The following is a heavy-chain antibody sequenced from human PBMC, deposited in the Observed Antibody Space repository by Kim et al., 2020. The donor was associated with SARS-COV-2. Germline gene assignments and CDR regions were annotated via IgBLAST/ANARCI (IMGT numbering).Heavy chain of an antibody. CDR2: IIPIFGTA. CDR3: ARARLRRLVEPNDAFDI. D-gene: IGHD2-8*02. Sequence: SVKVSCKASGGTFSSYAISWVRQAPGQGLEWMGGIIPIFGTANYAQKFQGRVTITADESTSTAYMELSSLRSEDTAVYYCARARLRRLVEPNDAFDIWGQGTMVTVSS. V-gene: IGHV1-69*13. J-gene: IGHJ3*02. CDR1: GGTFSSYA.